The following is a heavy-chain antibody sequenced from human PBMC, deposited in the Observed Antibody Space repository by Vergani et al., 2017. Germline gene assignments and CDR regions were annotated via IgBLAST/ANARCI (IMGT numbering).Heavy chain of an antibody. CDR2: ISGSGGST. J-gene: IGHJ6*02. Sequence: EVQLLESGGGLVQPGGSLRLSCAASGFTFSSYAMSWVRQAPGKGLEWVSAISGSGGSTYYADSVKGRFTISRDNSKNTLYLQMNSLRAEDTAVYYGAKEGIVGATNYYYGMEVWGQGTTVTVSS. V-gene: IGHV3-23*01. CDR3: AKEGIVGATNYYYGMEV. D-gene: IGHD1-26*01. CDR1: GFTFSSYA.